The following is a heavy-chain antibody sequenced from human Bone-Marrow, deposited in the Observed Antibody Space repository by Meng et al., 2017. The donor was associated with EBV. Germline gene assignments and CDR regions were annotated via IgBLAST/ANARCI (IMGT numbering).Heavy chain of an antibody. J-gene: IGHJ5*02. CDR3: ARPFPSWQSPRLDPFGA. V-gene: IGHV4-39*01. D-gene: IGHD6-19*01. CDR2: VHYTGST. CDR1: EDSISSFYY. Sequence: APVMVKPYETLSFPCTCSEDSISSFYYWGWIRQPPGRGLEWIGSVHYTGSTYYSPSLKSRVTVSVDTSKNQFSLRLTSVTAADTAVYYCARPFPSWQSPRLDPFGAWGQGTLVTVSS.